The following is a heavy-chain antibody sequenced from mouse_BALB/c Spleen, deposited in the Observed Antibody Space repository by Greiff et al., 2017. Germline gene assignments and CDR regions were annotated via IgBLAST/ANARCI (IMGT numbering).Heavy chain of an antibody. Sequence: VHLVESGAELVRPGVSVKISCKGSGYTFTDYAMHWVKQSHAKSLEWIGVISTYYGDASYNQKFKGKATMTVDKSSSTAYMELARLTSEDSAIYYCARKGYYGSENYFDYWGQGTTLTVSS. CDR3: ARKGYYGSENYFDY. CDR1: GYTFTDYA. J-gene: IGHJ2*01. V-gene: IGHV1S137*01. CDR2: ISTYYGDA. D-gene: IGHD1-1*01.